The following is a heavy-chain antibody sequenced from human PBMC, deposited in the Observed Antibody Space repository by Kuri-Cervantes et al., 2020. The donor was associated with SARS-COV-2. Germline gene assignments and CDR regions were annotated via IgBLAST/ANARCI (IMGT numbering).Heavy chain of an antibody. V-gene: IGHV3-48*03. J-gene: IGHJ6*03. Sequence: GGSLRLSCAASGFTFSSYEMNWVRQAPGKGLEWVSYISSSGSTKSNADSVKGRFTISSDNAKNSLYLQMNSLKAEDTAVYYCAKVRGSSSSRYYHYYMDVCGKGITVTVSS. D-gene: IGHD6-6*01. CDR1: GFTFSSYE. CDR3: AKVRGSSSSRYYHYYMDV. CDR2: ISSSGSTK.